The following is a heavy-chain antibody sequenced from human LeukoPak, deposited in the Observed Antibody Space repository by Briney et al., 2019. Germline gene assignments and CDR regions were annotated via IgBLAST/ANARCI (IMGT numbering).Heavy chain of an antibody. CDR3: AKSSGPPYYYYHYYMDV. D-gene: IGHD6-19*01. J-gene: IGHJ6*03. CDR1: GFTFSSYG. CDR2: IRYDGSNK. Sequence: GGSLRLSCAASGFTFSSYGMHWVRQAPGKGLEWVAFIRYDGSNKYYADSVKGRFTISRDNSKNTLYLQMNSLRAEDTAVYYCAKSSGPPYYYYHYYMDVWGKGTTVTISS. V-gene: IGHV3-30*02.